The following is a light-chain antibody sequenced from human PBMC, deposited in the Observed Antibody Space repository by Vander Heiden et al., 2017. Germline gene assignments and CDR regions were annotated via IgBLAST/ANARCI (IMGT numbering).Light chain of an antibody. V-gene: IGKV3D-20*01. Sequence: EIVLTQSPATLSLSPGERATLSCGASQSVSSSYLAWYQQKPGRAPRLLIYDASSRATGIPDRFSGSGSGTDFTLTISRLEPEDFAVYYCQQDCGSPITFGQGTQLEIK. J-gene: IGKJ5*01. CDR2: DAS. CDR3: QQDCGSPIT. CDR1: QSVSSSY.